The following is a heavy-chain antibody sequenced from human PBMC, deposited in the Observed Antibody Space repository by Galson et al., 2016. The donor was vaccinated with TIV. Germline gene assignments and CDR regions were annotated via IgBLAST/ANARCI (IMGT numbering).Heavy chain of an antibody. Sequence: SLRLSCAASGFSFGTYGMHWVRQAPGKGLEWVAIIWFDGREKYYADSVKGRFTISRDNSKKTLYLQLSSLRAEDTAVYYCARELRCDTTSCNSLFDYWGQGTLVTVSS. V-gene: IGHV3-33*01. D-gene: IGHD2-2*01. CDR3: ARELRCDTTSCNSLFDY. CDR1: GFSFGTYG. CDR2: IWFDGREK. J-gene: IGHJ4*02.